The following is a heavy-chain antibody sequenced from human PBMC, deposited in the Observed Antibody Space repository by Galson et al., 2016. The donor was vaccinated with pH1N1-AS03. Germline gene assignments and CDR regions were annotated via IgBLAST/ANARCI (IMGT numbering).Heavy chain of an antibody. CDR1: GYIFTGFY. CDR3: ARDPRGPCTSATCPTTYYFGMDV. Sequence: SVKVSCKASGYIFTGFYVHWVRQAPGQGLEWMGWINTDSGVTNYAQKFEAWVTMTRDTSVSTAYMELYGMKSDDTAVYYCARDPRGPCTSATCPTTYYFGMDVWGQGTTVIVSS. CDR2: INTDSGVT. J-gene: IGHJ6*02. D-gene: IGHD2-2*01. V-gene: IGHV1-2*04.